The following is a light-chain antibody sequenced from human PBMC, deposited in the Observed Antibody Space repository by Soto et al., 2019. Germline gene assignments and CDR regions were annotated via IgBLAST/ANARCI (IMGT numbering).Light chain of an antibody. CDR2: AAS. J-gene: IGKJ1*01. V-gene: IGKV1-39*01. CDR1: QSITTY. Sequence: DIQMTQSPSTLSASVGDRVTITCRASQSITTYVNWYQQKLGKAPTLLIYAASSLQSGVPSRFSGSVSGTDFTLTISSLQPEDFATYFCQQCYSSPRTFGQGTKV. CDR3: QQCYSSPRT.